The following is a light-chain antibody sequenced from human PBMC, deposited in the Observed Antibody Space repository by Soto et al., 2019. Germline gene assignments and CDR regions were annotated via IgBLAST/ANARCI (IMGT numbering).Light chain of an antibody. CDR3: QQYNNWPET. V-gene: IGKV3-15*01. CDR2: GAS. Sequence: EIVMTQSPATLSVSPGERATISCRASQRVSSNLAWYQQKPGQAPRLLIYGASTRATGIPARFSGSGSGTEFTLTISSLQSEDFAVYYCQQYNNWPETFGQGTKVDIK. J-gene: IGKJ1*01. CDR1: QRVSSN.